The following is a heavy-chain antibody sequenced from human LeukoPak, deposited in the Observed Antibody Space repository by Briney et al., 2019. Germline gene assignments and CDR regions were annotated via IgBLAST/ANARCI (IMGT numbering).Heavy chain of an antibody. CDR3: ARDVNFWSGYRYYYYYYMDV. CDR2: INPTGGST. J-gene: IGHJ6*03. D-gene: IGHD3-3*01. Sequence: GASVKVSCKASGYTFTSYYMHWVRQAPGQGLEWMGLINPTGGSTGYAQKFQGRVTMTRDMSTSTDYMELSSLRSDDTAVYYCARDVNFWSGYRYYYYYYMDVWGKGTTVTVSS. V-gene: IGHV1-46*01. CDR1: GYTFTSYY.